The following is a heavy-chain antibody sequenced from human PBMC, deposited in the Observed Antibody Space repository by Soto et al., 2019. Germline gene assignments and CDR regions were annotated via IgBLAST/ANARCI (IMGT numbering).Heavy chain of an antibody. CDR3: ARESAYSSGWVDAFDI. J-gene: IGHJ3*02. D-gene: IGHD6-19*01. CDR2: INPNSGGT. CDR1: GYTFTGYY. V-gene: IGHV1-2*04. Sequence: ASVNVSCKASGYTFTGYYMHWVRQAPGQGLEWMGWINPNSGGTNYAQKFQGWVTMTRDTSISTAYMELSRLRSDDTAVYYCARESAYSSGWVDAFDIWGQGTMVTVSS.